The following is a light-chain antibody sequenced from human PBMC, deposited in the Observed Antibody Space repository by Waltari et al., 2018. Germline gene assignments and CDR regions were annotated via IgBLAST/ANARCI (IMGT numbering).Light chain of an antibody. CDR1: SLRSYY. CDR2: GKH. J-gene: IGLJ3*02. Sequence: SSELPQDPAVSVALGQTVRITCQGDSLRSYYASRYQQKPGQAPLLVIYGKHNRTSGIPDRFSGSSSGNTASLTITGAQAEDEADYYCNSRDSSGNLYWVFGGGTKLTVL. V-gene: IGLV3-19*01. CDR3: NSRDSSGNLYWV.